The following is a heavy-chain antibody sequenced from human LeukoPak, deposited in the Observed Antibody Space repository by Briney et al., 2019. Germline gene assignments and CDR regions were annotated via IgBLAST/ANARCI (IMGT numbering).Heavy chain of an antibody. V-gene: IGHV4-61*02. J-gene: IGHJ4*02. CDR1: GGSISSGSYY. CDR3: ARGPGDFWMGYQRDY. CDR2: IYTSGST. Sequence: PSETLSLTCTVSGGSISSGSYYWSWIRQPAGKGLEWIGRIYTSGSTNYNPSLKSRVTISVDTSKNQVSLKLSSVPAADTALYYCARGPGDFWMGYQRDYWGQGTLVTVSS. D-gene: IGHD3-3*01.